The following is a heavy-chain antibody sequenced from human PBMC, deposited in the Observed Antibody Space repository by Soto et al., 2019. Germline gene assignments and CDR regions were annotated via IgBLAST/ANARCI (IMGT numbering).Heavy chain of an antibody. CDR2: IDPSDSYT. Sequence: PGESLKISCNGSGYSFTSYWISWVRQMPGKGLEWMGRIDPSDSYTNYSPSFQGHVTISADKSISTAYLQWSSLKASDTAMYYCARHGPVVVVAATSELGPYYYYGMDVWGQGTTVTVSS. D-gene: IGHD2-15*01. V-gene: IGHV5-10-1*01. CDR1: GYSFTSYW. CDR3: ARHGPVVVVAATSELGPYYYYGMDV. J-gene: IGHJ6*02.